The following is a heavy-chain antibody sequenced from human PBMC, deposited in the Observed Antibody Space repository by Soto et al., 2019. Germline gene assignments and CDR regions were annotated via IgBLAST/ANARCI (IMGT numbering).Heavy chain of an antibody. V-gene: IGHV3-48*02. CDR1: GFIFSNYA. CDR3: GREGAVGGKRYFFGMVV. CDR2: ISRSGDVI. Sequence: EVQLVESGGGLVQPGESLRLSCAASGFIFSNYAMSWVRQAPGKGLEWVAYISRSGDVIKYADSLKGRFTISRDYAKNSLFLQMNSLSDDDTALYYCGREGAVGGKRYFFGMVVWSQVAMVTVSS. D-gene: IGHD6-19*01. J-gene: IGHJ6*02.